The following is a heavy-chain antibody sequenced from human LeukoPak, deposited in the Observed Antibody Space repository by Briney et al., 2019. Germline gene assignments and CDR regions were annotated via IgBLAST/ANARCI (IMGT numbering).Heavy chain of an antibody. CDR1: GGTFSSYA. CDR3: AAYYDSSGYYHQNFDY. CDR2: IIPIFGTA. V-gene: IGHV1-69*13. J-gene: IGHJ4*02. Sequence: SVKVSCKASGGTFSSYAISWVRQAPGQGLEWMGGIIPIFGTANYAQKFQGRVTITADESTSTAYMELSSLRPEDTAVYYCAAYYDSSGYYHQNFDYWGQGTLVTVSS. D-gene: IGHD3-22*01.